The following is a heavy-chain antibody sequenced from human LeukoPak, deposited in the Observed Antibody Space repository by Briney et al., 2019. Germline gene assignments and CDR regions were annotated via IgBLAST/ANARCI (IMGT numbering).Heavy chain of an antibody. V-gene: IGHV4-4*07. CDR1: GGSIINYY. J-gene: IGHJ4*02. CDR3: ARDFGGNEGVFDY. CDR2: IYTSGST. Sequence: SETLSLTCTVSGGSIINYYWSWIRQPAGKGLGWIGRIYTSGSTNYNPSLKSRVTMSVDTSKNQFSLKLSSVTAADTAVYYCARDFGGNEGVFDYWGQGTLVTVSS. D-gene: IGHD4-23*01.